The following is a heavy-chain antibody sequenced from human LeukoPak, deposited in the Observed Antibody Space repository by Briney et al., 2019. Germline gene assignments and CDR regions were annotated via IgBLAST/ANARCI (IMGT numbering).Heavy chain of an antibody. CDR1: GFTFSSYA. Sequence: PGGSLRLSCAASGFTFSSYATTWVRQAPGKGLEWVSAVSGSGGNTSYADSVKGRFTISRDNSKNTLYLQMNSLRAEDTAVYYCAKDRSSGWYTTLDYWGQGVLVTVSS. V-gene: IGHV3-23*01. CDR3: AKDRSSGWYTTLDY. D-gene: IGHD6-19*01. CDR2: VSGSGGNT. J-gene: IGHJ4*02.